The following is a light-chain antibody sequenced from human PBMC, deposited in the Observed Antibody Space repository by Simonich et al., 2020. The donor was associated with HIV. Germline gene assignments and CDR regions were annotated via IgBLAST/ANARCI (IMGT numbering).Light chain of an antibody. CDR3: MQTLQTRT. V-gene: IGKV2-28*01. Sequence: DIVMTQSPLSLPVTPGEPASISCRSSQSLLHSNGYTYLDWYLQKPGQSPQLLIYLGSNRASGVPARFSGSGSGTEYTLRISRVEAEDVGVYYCMQTLQTRTFGPGTKVDIK. J-gene: IGKJ3*01. CDR1: QSLLHSNGYTY. CDR2: LGS.